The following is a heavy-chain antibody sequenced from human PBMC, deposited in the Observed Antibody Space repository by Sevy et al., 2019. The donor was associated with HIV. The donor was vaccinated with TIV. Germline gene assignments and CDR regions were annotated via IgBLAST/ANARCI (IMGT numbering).Heavy chain of an antibody. CDR3: ASEMYYYDSSGYYTPNYFDY. CDR2: ISSSSSNI. V-gene: IGHV3-21*01. D-gene: IGHD3-22*01. J-gene: IGHJ4*02. CDR1: GFTFSSYS. Sequence: GGSLRLSCAASGFTFSSYSMNWVRQAPGKGLEWVSSISSSSSNIYYADSVKGRFTISRDNAKNSLYLQMNSLRAEDTAVYYCASEMYYYDSSGYYTPNYFDYWGQGTLVTVSS.